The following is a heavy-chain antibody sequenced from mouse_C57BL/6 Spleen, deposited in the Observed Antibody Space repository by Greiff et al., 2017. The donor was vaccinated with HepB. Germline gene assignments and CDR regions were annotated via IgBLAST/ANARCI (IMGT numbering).Heavy chain of an antibody. CDR3: AREEDYYGSISYYYAMDY. CDR1: GYTFTSYW. CDR2: IYPGSGST. V-gene: IGHV1-55*01. J-gene: IGHJ4*01. Sequence: VKLQQPGAELVKPGASVKMSCKASGYTFTSYWITWVKQRPGQGLEWIGDIYPGSGSTNYNEKFKSKATLTVDTSSSTAYMQLSSLTSEDSAVYYCAREEDYYGSISYYYAMDYWGQGTSVTVSS. D-gene: IGHD1-1*01.